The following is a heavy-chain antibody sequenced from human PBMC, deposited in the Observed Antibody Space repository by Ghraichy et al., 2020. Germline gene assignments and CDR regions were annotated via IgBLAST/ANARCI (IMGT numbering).Heavy chain of an antibody. V-gene: IGHV4-31*03. J-gene: IGHJ3*01. CDR3: ARDRGFGPMVRRASGGAFDV. CDR2: IYNSGST. CDR1: GDSISSGGYY. D-gene: IGHD3-10*01. Sequence: SLNISCTVSGDSISSGGYYWSWIRQHPGKGLEWIGYIYNSGSTYYNPSLKSRVTMSVDTSKNQFSLKLKSVTAADTSVYYCARDRGFGPMVRRASGGAFDVWGQGTMVTVSS.